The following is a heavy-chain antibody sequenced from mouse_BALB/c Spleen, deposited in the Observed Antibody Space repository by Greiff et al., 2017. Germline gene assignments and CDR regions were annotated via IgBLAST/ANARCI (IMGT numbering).Heavy chain of an antibody. CDR1: GDSITSGY. D-gene: IGHD1-1*01. V-gene: IGHV3-8*02. CDR2: ISYSGST. Sequence: EVKLVESGPSLVKPSQTLSLTCSVTGDSITSGYWNWIRKFPGNKLEYMGYISYSGSTYYNPSLKSRISITRDTSKNQYYLQLNSVTTEDTATYYCASNYYGSSWYFDYWGQGTTLTVSS. J-gene: IGHJ2*01. CDR3: ASNYYGSSWYFDY.